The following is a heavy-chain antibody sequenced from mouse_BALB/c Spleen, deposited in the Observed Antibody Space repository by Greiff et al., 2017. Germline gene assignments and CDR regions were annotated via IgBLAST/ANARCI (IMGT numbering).Heavy chain of an antibody. V-gene: IGHV1-54*01. CDR3: ARRDYDGYYYAMDY. Sequence: QVQLQQSGAELVRPGTSVKVSCKASGYAFTNYLIEWVKQRPGQGLEWIGVINPGSGGTNYNEKFKGKATLTADKSSSTAYIQLSSLTSDDSAVYFCARRDYDGYYYAMDYWGQGTSVTVSS. CDR1: GYAFTNYL. D-gene: IGHD2-4*01. CDR2: INPGSGGT. J-gene: IGHJ4*01.